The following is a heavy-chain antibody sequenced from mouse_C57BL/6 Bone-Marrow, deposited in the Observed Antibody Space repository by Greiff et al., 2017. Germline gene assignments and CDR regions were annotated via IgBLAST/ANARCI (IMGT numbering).Heavy chain of an antibody. CDR2: IDPESGDT. Sequence: EVQLQQSGAELVRPGASVKLSCTASGFNIKDDYMHWVKQRPEQGLEWIGWIDPESGDTEYASKFQGKATITADTSSNTAYMQLSSLTSEDTAVYYSTNITTVVATGYFDVWGTGTTVTVSS. D-gene: IGHD1-1*01. V-gene: IGHV14-4*01. CDR3: TNITTVVATGYFDV. J-gene: IGHJ1*03. CDR1: GFNIKDDY.